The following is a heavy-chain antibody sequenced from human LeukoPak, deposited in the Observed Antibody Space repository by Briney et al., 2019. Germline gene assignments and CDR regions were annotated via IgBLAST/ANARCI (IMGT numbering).Heavy chain of an antibody. CDR2: ISSSSSYI. CDR3: ARDKIAAAGTDYYYGMDV. J-gene: IGHJ6*02. CDR1: GFTFSSYS. Sequence: GGSLRLSCAASGFTFSSYSMNWVRQAPGKGLEWVSSISSSSSYIYYADSVKGRFTISRDNAKNSLYLQMNSLRAEDTAVYYCARDKIAAAGTDYYYGMDVWGQGTTVTVSS. V-gene: IGHV3-21*01. D-gene: IGHD6-13*01.